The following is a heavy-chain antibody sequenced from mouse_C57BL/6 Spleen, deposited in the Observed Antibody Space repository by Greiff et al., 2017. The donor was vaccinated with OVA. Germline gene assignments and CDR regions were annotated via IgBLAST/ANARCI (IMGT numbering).Heavy chain of an antibody. V-gene: IGHV1-64*01. CDR2: IHPNSGST. D-gene: IGHD2-3*01. CDR3: ARVREDGYFQAWFAY. Sequence: QVQLQQPGAELVKPGASVKLSCKASGYTFTSYWMHWVKQRPGQGLEWIGMIHPNSGSTNYNEKFKSKATLTVDKSSSTAYMQLSSLTSADSAVYYCARVREDGYFQAWFAYWGQGTMVTVSA. J-gene: IGHJ3*01. CDR1: GYTFTSYW.